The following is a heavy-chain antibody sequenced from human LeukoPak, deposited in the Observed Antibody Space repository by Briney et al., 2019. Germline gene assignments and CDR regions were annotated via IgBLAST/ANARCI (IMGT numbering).Heavy chain of an antibody. CDR3: ARSRPSYCSSTSCFGDYYYGMDV. J-gene: IGHJ6*04. Sequence: SVKVSCKASGGTFSSYAISWVRQAPGQGLEWMGGIIPIFGTANYAQKFQGRVTITADESTSTAYMELSSLRSEDTAVYYCARSRPSYCSSTSCFGDYYYGMDVWGKGTTVTVSS. CDR1: GGTFSSYA. CDR2: IIPIFGTA. D-gene: IGHD2-2*01. V-gene: IGHV1-69*01.